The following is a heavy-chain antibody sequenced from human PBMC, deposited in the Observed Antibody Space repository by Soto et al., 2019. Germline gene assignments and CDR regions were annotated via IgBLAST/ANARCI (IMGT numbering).Heavy chain of an antibody. D-gene: IGHD3-3*02. CDR3: ARNTFSHYYGMDV. J-gene: IGHJ6*02. Sequence: QVQLVQSGVDVKKPGASVKVSCKASGYTFTNYGISWVRQAPGQGLEWMGWISSNNAKSNNAQKFEGRVSMTTDTSTSTAYMELRSLRSDATAVYYCARNTFSHYYGMDVWGQGTSVTVSS. V-gene: IGHV1-18*01. CDR1: GYTFTNYG. CDR2: ISSNNAKS.